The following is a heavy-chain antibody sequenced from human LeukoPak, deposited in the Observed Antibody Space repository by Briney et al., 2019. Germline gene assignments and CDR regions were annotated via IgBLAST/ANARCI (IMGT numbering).Heavy chain of an antibody. CDR3: ARAADYYASGIFY. D-gene: IGHD3-10*01. J-gene: IGHJ4*02. CDR2: INTDGSTT. V-gene: IGHV3-74*01. CDR1: GFTFSNYW. Sequence: GGSLRPSCAASGFTFSNYWMHWVRQAPEKGLVWVSRINTDGSTTTYTDSVKGPSSTSRDNATNTLYLQMNSLRAEDTAVYYCARAADYYASGIFYWGQGTLVTVSS.